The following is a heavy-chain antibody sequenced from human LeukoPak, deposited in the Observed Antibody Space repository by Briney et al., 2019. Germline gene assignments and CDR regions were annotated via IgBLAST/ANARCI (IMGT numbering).Heavy chain of an antibody. J-gene: IGHJ4*02. CDR2: ISAYNGNT. Sequence: ASVKVSCKASGYTFTSYGISWVRQAPGQGLEWMGWISAYNGNTNYAQKLQGRVTMTTDTSTSTAYMELRSLRSDDTAVYYCASRYCSGGSCYEDYWGQGTLVTVSS. V-gene: IGHV1-18*01. CDR1: GYTFTSYG. D-gene: IGHD2-15*01. CDR3: ASRYCSGGSCYEDY.